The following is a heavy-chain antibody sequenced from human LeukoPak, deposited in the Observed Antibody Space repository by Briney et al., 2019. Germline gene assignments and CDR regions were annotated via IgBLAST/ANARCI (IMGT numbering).Heavy chain of an antibody. Sequence: HSGGSLRLSCAASGFTFSHYAFHWVRQAPGKGLEWVAVIWSDATNQFYADSVKGRFTISRGYSQKTVYLEMDSLTIEDTAIYYCAKDAQRGFDYSNSLEYWGPGTLVSVSS. CDR3: AKDAQRGFDYSNSLEY. CDR2: IWSDATNQ. CDR1: GFTFSHYA. J-gene: IGHJ4*02. V-gene: IGHV3-33*06. D-gene: IGHD4-11*01.